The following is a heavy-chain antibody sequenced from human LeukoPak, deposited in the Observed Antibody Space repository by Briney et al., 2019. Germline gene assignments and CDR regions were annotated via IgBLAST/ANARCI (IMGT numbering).Heavy chain of an antibody. CDR2: ISPYNGNT. Sequence: RASVKVSCKASGYTFTSYGISWVRQAPGQGLEWMGWISPYNGNTNHAQKLQGRVAMTTDTSPSTAYMELRRLRSDDTAVYYCVLVWFGELFCFDPGGEGTLVTVSS. V-gene: IGHV1-18*01. J-gene: IGHJ5*02. CDR3: VLVWFGELFCFDP. D-gene: IGHD3-10*01. CDR1: GYTFTSYG.